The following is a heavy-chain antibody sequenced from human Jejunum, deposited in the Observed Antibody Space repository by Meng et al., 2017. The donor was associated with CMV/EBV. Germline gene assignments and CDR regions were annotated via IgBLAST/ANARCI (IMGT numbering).Heavy chain of an antibody. J-gene: IGHJ4*02. CDR3: ARQGVPPGTAPGRFHFDS. D-gene: IGHD1-7*01. CDR2: LSSRGYS. CDR1: ISDFY. V-gene: IGHV4-59*01. Sequence: ISDFYCSWLRPPPATGLEWIGFLSSRGYSTYTLSLKSRLTISKDSSKNQFSLQLTSVTAAAPAVYFFARQGVPPGTAPGRFHFDSWGQGALVTVSS.